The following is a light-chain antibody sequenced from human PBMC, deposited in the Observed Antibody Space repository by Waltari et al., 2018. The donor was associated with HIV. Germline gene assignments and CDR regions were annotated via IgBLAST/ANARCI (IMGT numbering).Light chain of an antibody. J-gene: IGKJ4*02. Sequence: DIVLAPSPLSLPVPPGEPPSLSCRSIKSLLHRNEYNDLVWYVEKPGQSRQLVMYLNSNPACAVPVRFRGSGSGKDFTQKSSREEAEDVGVYCGMQALQVPATFGGGTKVDIK. V-gene: IGKV2-28*01. CDR1: KSLLHRNEYND. CDR2: LNS. CDR3: MQALQVPAT.